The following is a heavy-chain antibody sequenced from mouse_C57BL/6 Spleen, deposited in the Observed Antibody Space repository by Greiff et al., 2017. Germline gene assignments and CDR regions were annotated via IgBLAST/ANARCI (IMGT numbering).Heavy chain of an antibody. Sequence: QVQLQQPGAELVKPGASVKMSCKASGYTFTSYWITWVKQRPGQGLEWIGDIYPGSGSTNYNEKFKSKATLTVDTSSSTAYMQLSSLTSEDSAVYYCAKFYYGNRYAMDYWGQGTSVTVSS. J-gene: IGHJ4*01. CDR3: AKFYYGNRYAMDY. CDR1: GYTFTSYW. D-gene: IGHD2-1*01. CDR2: IYPGSGST. V-gene: IGHV1-55*01.